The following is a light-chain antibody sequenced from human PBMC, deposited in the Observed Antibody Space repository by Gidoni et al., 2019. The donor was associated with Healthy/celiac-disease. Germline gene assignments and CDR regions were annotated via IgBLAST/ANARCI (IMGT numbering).Light chain of an antibody. J-gene: IGKJ1*01. CDR1: QSLVYSDGNTY. CDR3: MQGTHWPPA. Sequence: DVAMTQSPLSLPVTLGQPASISCRSSQSLVYSDGNTYLNWFQQRPGQSPRRLIYTVSNRDSGVPDRFSGRGSGTDFTLKISRVEAEDVGVYYCMQGTHWPPAFGQGTKVEIK. V-gene: IGKV2-30*01. CDR2: TVS.